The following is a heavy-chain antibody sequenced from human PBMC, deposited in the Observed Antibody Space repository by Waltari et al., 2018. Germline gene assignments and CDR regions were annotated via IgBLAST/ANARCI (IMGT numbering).Heavy chain of an antibody. J-gene: IGHJ2*01. CDR2: INHSGST. Sequence: QVQLQQWGAGLLKPSETLSLTCAVYGGSFSGYYWSWMRQPPGKGLEWIGEINHSGSTNHTPSLQSRVPISVDTSKTHFSLKLCSLTAADTAVYDCARGLGRVRGVTAGSWYFDLWGRGTLVTVSS. CDR1: GGSFSGYY. CDR3: ARGLGRVRGVTAGSWYFDL. V-gene: IGHV4-34*01. D-gene: IGHD3-10*01.